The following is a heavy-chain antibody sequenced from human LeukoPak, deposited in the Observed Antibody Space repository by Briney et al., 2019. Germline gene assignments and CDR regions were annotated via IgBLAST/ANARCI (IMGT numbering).Heavy chain of an antibody. Sequence: ASVKVSCKASGYTFTSYYMHWVRQAPGQGLEWMGIINPSGGSTSYAQKFQGRVTMTRDTSTSTVYMELNSLRAEDTAVYYCAKGLGSWELTWGALFDYWGQGTLVTVSS. D-gene: IGHD1-26*01. CDR3: AKGLGSWELTWGALFDY. CDR1: GYTFTSYY. J-gene: IGHJ4*02. V-gene: IGHV1-46*01. CDR2: INPSGGST.